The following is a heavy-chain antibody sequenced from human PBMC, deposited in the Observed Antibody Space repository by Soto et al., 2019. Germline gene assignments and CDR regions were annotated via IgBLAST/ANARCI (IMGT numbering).Heavy chain of an antibody. V-gene: IGHV3-7*04. J-gene: IGHJ3*01. Sequence: GGSLRLSCVASGFTFSESWMTWVRQAPGKGLEWVANIKEDGGEEVYGDSVKGRFTISRDNLKNAVFLQMNSLRADDTAIYYCARDPYDGYFGAFDFWGEGTMVTVSS. CDR1: GFTFSESW. D-gene: IGHD6-25*01. CDR3: ARDPYDGYFGAFDF. CDR2: IKEDGGEE.